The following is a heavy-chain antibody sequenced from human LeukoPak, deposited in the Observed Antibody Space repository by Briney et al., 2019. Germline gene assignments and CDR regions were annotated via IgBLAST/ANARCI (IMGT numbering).Heavy chain of an antibody. D-gene: IGHD1-26*01. Sequence: ASVKVSCKASGYTFTDYGIHWVRQAPGQGLEWMSWGSTFNGHRLYGQRFHGRVTMTTDPSTTTVYMELTSLTSDDTALYYCARDAVGARAFDVWGQGTIVTVSS. V-gene: IGHV1-18*01. CDR2: GSTFNGHR. J-gene: IGHJ3*01. CDR3: ARDAVGARAFDV. CDR1: GYTFTDYG.